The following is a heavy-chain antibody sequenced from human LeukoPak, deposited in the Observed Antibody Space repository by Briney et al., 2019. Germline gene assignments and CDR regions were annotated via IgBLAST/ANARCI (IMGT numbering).Heavy chain of an antibody. CDR3: AREYLVGATSPQD. CDR2: ISAYNGNT. V-gene: IGHV1-18*01. Sequence: GASVTVSCKASGGTFSSYAISWVRQAPGQGLEWMGWISAYNGNTNYAQKLQGRVTMTTDTSTSTAYMELRSLRSDDTAVYYCAREYLVGATSPQDWGQGTLVTVSS. CDR1: GGTFSSYA. J-gene: IGHJ4*02. D-gene: IGHD1-26*01.